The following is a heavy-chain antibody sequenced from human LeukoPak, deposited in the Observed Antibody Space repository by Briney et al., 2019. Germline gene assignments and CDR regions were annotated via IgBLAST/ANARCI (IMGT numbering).Heavy chain of an antibody. CDR2: IIPIFGTA. CDR3: ARGDMDYRSNYLDY. CDR1: GGTFSSYA. D-gene: IGHD3/OR15-3a*01. Sequence: ASVKVSCKASGGTFSSYAISWVRQAPGQGLEWMGGIIPIFGTANYAQKFQGRVTITADESTSTAYMELSSLRSDDTAVYYCARGDMDYRSNYLDYWGQGTLVTVSS. J-gene: IGHJ4*02. V-gene: IGHV1-69*01.